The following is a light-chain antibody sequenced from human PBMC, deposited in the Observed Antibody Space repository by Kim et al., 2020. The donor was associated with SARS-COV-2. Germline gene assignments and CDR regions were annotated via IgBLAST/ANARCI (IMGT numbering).Light chain of an antibody. Sequence: SASVGARVTRTCRTSQTILVYLNWDQQKPGTAPKLLISAASRLQNGVPSRFSGSGSGTNSALTISGLQPEDFATYYCQQSYNTPHTFGQGTKLEI. CDR2: AAS. CDR3: QQSYNTPHT. CDR1: QTILVY. J-gene: IGKJ2*01. V-gene: IGKV1-39*01.